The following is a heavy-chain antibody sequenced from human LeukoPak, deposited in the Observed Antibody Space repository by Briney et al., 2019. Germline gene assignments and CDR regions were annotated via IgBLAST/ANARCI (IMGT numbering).Heavy chain of an antibody. CDR1: GGSISSGGYY. D-gene: IGHD2-2*01. CDR3: AKGGYCSSTSCYGVDAFDI. CDR2: ISGSGGST. V-gene: IGHV3-23*01. Sequence: ETLSLTCTVSGGSISSGGYYWSWIRQAPGKGLEWVSAISGSGGSTYYADSVKGRLTISRDNSKNTLYLQMNSLRAEDTAVYYCAKGGYCSSTSCYGVDAFDIWGQGTMVTVSS. J-gene: IGHJ3*02.